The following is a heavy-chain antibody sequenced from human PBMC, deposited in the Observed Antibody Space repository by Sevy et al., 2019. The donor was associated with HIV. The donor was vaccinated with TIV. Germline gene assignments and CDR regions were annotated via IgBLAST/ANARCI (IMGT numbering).Heavy chain of an antibody. V-gene: IGHV3-9*01. Sequence: SLKISCAASGFTFDDYAMHWVRQAPGKGLEWVSGISWNSGSIGYADSVKGRFTISRDNAKNSLYLQMNSLRAEDTALHYCAKDLGYCSSTSCHYGMDVWGQGTTVTVSS. J-gene: IGHJ6*02. CDR1: GFTFDDYA. CDR2: ISWNSGSI. CDR3: AKDLGYCSSTSCHYGMDV. D-gene: IGHD2-2*01.